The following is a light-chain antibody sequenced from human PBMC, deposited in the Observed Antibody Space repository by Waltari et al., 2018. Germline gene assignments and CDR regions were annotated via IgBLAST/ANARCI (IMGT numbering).Light chain of an antibody. CDR2: LGF. CDR1: QSLLHRTGNNY. J-gene: IGKJ2*01. Sequence: DVAMTQSPLSLPVRLGEPAPISCSSTQSLLHRTGNNYLDWYLQKPGRSPHLLIYLGFNRASGVPDRFSGSGSGTDFTLKISRVEAEDVGLYYCMQALQNPPTFGRGTRVEI. V-gene: IGKV2-28*01. CDR3: MQALQNPPT.